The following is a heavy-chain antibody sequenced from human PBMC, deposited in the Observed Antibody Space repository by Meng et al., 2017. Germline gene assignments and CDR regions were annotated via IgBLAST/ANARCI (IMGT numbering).Heavy chain of an antibody. D-gene: IGHD3-16*02. Sequence: GESPKTYRAASGFILSSYWMTWVRQAPGKGLEWVVNIKEDGSEKFYVDSVKGRFAISRDNAKNSLYLLMNSLRSEDTAVYYCARARYDDVWGSYRYRVPDYWGQGTLVTVSS. J-gene: IGHJ4*02. CDR2: IKEDGSEK. V-gene: IGHV3-7*01. CDR3: ARARYDDVWGSYRYRVPDY. CDR1: GFILSSYW.